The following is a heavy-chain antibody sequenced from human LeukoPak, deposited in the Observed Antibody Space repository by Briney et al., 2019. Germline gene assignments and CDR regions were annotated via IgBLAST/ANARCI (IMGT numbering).Heavy chain of an antibody. CDR2: IIPIFGTA. V-gene: IGHV1-69*13. J-gene: IGHJ4*02. D-gene: IGHD3-10*01. Sequence: EASVKVSCKASGGTFSSYAISWMRQAPGQGLECMGGIIPIFGTANYAQKFQGRVTITADESTSTAYMELSSLRSEDTAVYYCAVSPGDPYYFDYWGQGTLVTVSS. CDR3: AVSPGDPYYFDY. CDR1: GGTFSSYA.